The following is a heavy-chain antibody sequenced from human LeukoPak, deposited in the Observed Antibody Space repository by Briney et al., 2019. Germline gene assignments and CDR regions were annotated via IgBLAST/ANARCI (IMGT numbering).Heavy chain of an antibody. J-gene: IGHJ3*02. CDR1: GFTFSSYT. D-gene: IGHD1-26*01. V-gene: IGHV3-30-3*01. CDR2: ISYDGSNK. Sequence: PGGSLRLSCAASGFTFSSYTMHWVRQAPGKGLEWVAVISYDGSNKYYADFVKGRFTISRDNSKNTLYLQMNSLRAEDTAVYYCARDRWMGATRKGFRATRPHNMGAFDIWGQGTMVTVSS. CDR3: ARDRWMGATRKGFRATRPHNMGAFDI.